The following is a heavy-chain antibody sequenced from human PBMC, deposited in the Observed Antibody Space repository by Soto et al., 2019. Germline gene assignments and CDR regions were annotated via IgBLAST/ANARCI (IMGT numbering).Heavy chain of an antibody. J-gene: IGHJ5*02. CDR2: FYYSGST. V-gene: IGHV4-39*01. CDR3: ARPIEGGSSGYYH. D-gene: IGHD3-22*01. Sequence: QLQLQESGPGLVKPSETLSLTCTVSGGSISSSNYYWAWIRQPPGKGLEWIGSFYYSGSTYYKPSLKSRVSISVDTCKNQFSLKLSSVTAADTAVYYCARPIEGGSSGYYHWGQGTLVTVSS. CDR1: GGSISSSNYY.